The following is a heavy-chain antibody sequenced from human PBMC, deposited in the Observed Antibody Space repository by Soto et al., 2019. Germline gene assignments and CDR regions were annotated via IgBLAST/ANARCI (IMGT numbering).Heavy chain of an antibody. CDR2: IGIAGDT. D-gene: IGHD2-21*01. Sequence: EVQLVESGGGLVPPGGSLRLSCEASGFTFSSYDMHWVRQGTGKGLEWVSAIGIAGDTYYPGSLKCRFTISRENAKNTLYRQMTSLRAGDTAVYYCAREHIISSGSGYYGLDVWVQGTTGTVSS. J-gene: IGHJ6*02. V-gene: IGHV3-13*01. CDR3: AREHIISSGSGYYGLDV. CDR1: GFTFSSYD.